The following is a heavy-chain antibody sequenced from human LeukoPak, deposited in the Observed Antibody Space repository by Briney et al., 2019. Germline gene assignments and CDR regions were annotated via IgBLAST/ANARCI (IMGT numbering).Heavy chain of an antibody. J-gene: IGHJ5*01. CDR3: ARAYGSGTYWFDS. CDR2: ISTSGSNI. V-gene: IGHV3-11*04. D-gene: IGHD3-10*01. CDR1: GFTFSDYY. Sequence: GGSLRLSCAASGFTFSDYYMSWIRQAPGKGLEWISYISTSGSNIHYADSVKGRFTISRDNAENSVYLQMNRLRDEDTAIYYCARAYGSGTYWFDSWGQGTLVTVSS.